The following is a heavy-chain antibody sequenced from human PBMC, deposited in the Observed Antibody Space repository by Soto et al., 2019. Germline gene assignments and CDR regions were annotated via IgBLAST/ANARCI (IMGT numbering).Heavy chain of an antibody. CDR2: ISGSGGST. V-gene: IGHV3-23*01. CDR3: ASFLTYYYDSSGYS. Sequence: EVQLLESGGGLVQPGGSLRLSCAASGFTFSSYAMSWVRQAPGKGLEWVSAISGSGGSTYYADSVKGRFTISRDNSKNTLYLQMNSLRAEDTAVYYCASFLTYYYDSSGYSWGQGTLVTVSS. CDR1: GFTFSSYA. D-gene: IGHD3-22*01. J-gene: IGHJ4*02.